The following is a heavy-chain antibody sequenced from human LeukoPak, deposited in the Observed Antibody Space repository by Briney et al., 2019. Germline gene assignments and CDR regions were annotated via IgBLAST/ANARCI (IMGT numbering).Heavy chain of an antibody. CDR1: GFTFSSYW. Sequence: GGSLRLSCAASGFTFSSYWMSWVRQAPGKGLEWVANIKQDGSEKYYVDSVKGRFTISRDNAKNSLYLQMNSLRAEDTAVYYCARSIVVVPAAQGGPVYFDYWAREPWSPSPQ. D-gene: IGHD2-2*01. J-gene: IGHJ4*02. CDR3: ARSIVVVPAAQGGPVYFDY. V-gene: IGHV3-7*01. CDR2: IKQDGSEK.